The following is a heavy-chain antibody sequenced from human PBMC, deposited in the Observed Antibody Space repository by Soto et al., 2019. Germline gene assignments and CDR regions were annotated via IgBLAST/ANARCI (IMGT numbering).Heavy chain of an antibody. CDR3: ARQDCSGGSCYSPPYYYYGMDV. V-gene: IGHV5-51*01. CDR2: IYPGDSGT. D-gene: IGHD2-15*01. CDR1: GYSFTSYW. Sequence: PGESLKISCKGSGYSFTSYWIGWVRQMPGKGLEWMGIIYPGDSGTRYSPSFQGQVTISADKSISTAYLQWSSLKASDTAMYYCARQDCSGGSCYSPPYYYYGMDVWGQGTTVTVSS. J-gene: IGHJ6*02.